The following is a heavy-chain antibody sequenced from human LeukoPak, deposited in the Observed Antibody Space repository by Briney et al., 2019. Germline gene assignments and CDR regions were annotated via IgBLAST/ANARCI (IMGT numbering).Heavy chain of an antibody. Sequence: GGSLRLSCAASGFTFSSYAMSWVRQAPGKGLEWVSAISGSGGSTYYADSVKGRFTITRDNSKNTLYLQMNSLRAEDTAVYYCAKPYGSGSYYYEPDPGFDYWGQGTLVTVSS. CDR3: AKPYGSGSYYYEPDPGFDY. V-gene: IGHV3-23*01. D-gene: IGHD3-10*01. CDR2: ISGSGGST. J-gene: IGHJ4*02. CDR1: GFTFSSYA.